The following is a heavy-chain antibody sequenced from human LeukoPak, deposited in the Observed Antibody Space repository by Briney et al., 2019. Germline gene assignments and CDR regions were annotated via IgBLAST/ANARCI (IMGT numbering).Heavy chain of an antibody. CDR3: AKDLTSIVVGATGLGY. Sequence: PGGSLRLSCAASGFTFSSYGMHWVRQAPGKGLEWVAVISYDGSNKYYADSVKGRFTISRDNSKNTLYLQMNSLRAEDTAVYYCAKDLTSIVVGATGLGYWGQGTLVTVSS. D-gene: IGHD1-26*01. V-gene: IGHV3-30*18. J-gene: IGHJ4*02. CDR1: GFTFSSYG. CDR2: ISYDGSNK.